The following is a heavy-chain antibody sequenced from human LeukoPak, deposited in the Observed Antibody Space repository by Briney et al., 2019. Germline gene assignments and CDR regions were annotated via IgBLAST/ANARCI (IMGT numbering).Heavy chain of an antibody. CDR1: GFTFSTYW. CDR2: IGSGVGTI. CDR3: ARGDGGDDILTGFYDY. J-gene: IGHJ4*02. D-gene: IGHD3-9*01. V-gene: IGHV3-48*04. Sequence: GGSLRLSCAASGFTFSTYWMSWVRQAPGKGLEWVSCIGSGVGTIFYADFVKGRFTISRDNSKNSLYLQMNNLRADDTAVYYCARGDGGDDILTGFYDYWGQGSLVTVSS.